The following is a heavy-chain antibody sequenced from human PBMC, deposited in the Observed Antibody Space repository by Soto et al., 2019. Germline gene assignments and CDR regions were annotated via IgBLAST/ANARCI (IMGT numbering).Heavy chain of an antibody. J-gene: IGHJ2*01. CDR1: GGSISTSRYY. D-gene: IGHD3-10*01. CDR2: IFYSGTT. V-gene: IGHV4-39*01. Sequence: QLQLQESGPGLVKPPETLSLTCTVSGGSISTSRYYWVWIRQPPGKGLEWIGSIFYSGTTYYNPSIKSRVTISVDTSKNQFSLELTSVTAADTSVFYCARQVGSGNWYFDLWGRGTLVTVSS. CDR3: ARQVGSGNWYFDL.